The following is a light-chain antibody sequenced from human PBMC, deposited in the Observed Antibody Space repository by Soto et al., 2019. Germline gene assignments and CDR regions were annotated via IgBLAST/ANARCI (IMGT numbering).Light chain of an antibody. CDR2: DNN. J-gene: IGLJ2*01. CDR1: GSNIGNNY. Sequence: QSVLTQPPSVSAAPGQKVTISCSGSGSNIGNNYVSWHQLLPGTAPKLLIYDNNERPSGIPDRFSASKSGTSAILVITGLQTGDEADYYCGTWDSSLSAVVFGGGTKVTVL. CDR3: GTWDSSLSAVV. V-gene: IGLV1-51*01.